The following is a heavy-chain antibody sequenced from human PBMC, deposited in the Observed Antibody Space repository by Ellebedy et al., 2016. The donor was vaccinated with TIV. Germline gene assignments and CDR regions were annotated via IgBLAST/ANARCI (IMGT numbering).Heavy chain of an antibody. Sequence: MPSETLSLTCTVSGGSISSYYWSWIRQPPGKGLEWIGYNYYSGSTNYNPSLKSRVTISVDTSKNQFSLRLSSVTAADTAVYYCAAGWVPAAPLQPWGQGTLVTVSS. V-gene: IGHV4-59*12. J-gene: IGHJ5*02. D-gene: IGHD2-2*01. CDR2: NYYSGST. CDR1: GGSISSYY. CDR3: AAGWVPAAPLQP.